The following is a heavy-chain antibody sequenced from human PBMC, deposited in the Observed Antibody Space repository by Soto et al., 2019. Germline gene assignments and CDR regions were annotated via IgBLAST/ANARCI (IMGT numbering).Heavy chain of an antibody. CDR2: IYYSGST. J-gene: IGHJ6*02. D-gene: IGHD4-17*01. V-gene: IGHV4-39*01. CDR3: ARPGWTTVTRYYGMDV. CDR1: GGSISSSSYY. Sequence: KTSETLSLTCTVSGGSISSSSYYWGWIRQPPGKGLEWIGSIYYSGSTYYNPSLKSRVTISVDTSKNQFSLKLSSVTAADTAVYYCARPGWTTVTRYYGMDVWGQGTTVTVSS.